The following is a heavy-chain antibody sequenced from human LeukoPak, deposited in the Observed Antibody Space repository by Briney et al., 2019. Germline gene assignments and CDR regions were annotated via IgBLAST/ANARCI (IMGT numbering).Heavy chain of an antibody. V-gene: IGHV5-51*01. CDR3: VRQVDAGGY. CDR1: GYSFSTYW. Sequence: GESLKISCKGSGYSFSTYWIGWVRQTPGQGLEWMGIIYPGDSDIRYNPSFQGQVTISADKSISTAYLQWSSLKASDTAMYYCVRQVDAGGYWGQGTLVTVSS. J-gene: IGHJ4*02. CDR2: IYPGDSDI. D-gene: IGHD3-16*01.